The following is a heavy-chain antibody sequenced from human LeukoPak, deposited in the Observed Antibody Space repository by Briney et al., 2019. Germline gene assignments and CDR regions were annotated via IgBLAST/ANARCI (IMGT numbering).Heavy chain of an antibody. Sequence: PSETLSLTCTVSGYSISSGYYWGWIRQPPGKGLEWIGTIYHSGSTYYNPSLKSRVTISVDTSKNQFSLKLSSVTAADTAVYYCARVLGYCSSTSCSSVKYYYYYYMDVWGKGTTVTVSS. D-gene: IGHD2-2*01. V-gene: IGHV4-38-2*02. J-gene: IGHJ6*03. CDR1: GYSISSGYY. CDR2: IYHSGST. CDR3: ARVLGYCSSTSCSSVKYYYYYYMDV.